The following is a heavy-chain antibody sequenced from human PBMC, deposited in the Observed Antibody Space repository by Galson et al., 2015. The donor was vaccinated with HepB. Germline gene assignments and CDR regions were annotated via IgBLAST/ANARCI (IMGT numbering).Heavy chain of an antibody. V-gene: IGHV1-18*01. CDR3: GRISSSGWAQIDH. D-gene: IGHD6-19*01. CDR1: GYTFTTYG. CDR2: ISVYNGNT. J-gene: IGHJ4*01. Sequence: SVKVSCKASGYTFTTYGISWVRQAPGQGLEWMGWISVYNGNTNYAQYLQGRVTMTTDTSTSTAYMELRSLRSDDTAVYYCGRISSSGWAQIDHWGQGTLVTVSS.